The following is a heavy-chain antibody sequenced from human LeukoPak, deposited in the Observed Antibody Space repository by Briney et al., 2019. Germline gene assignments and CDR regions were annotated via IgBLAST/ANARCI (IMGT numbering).Heavy chain of an antibody. Sequence: KPSETLSLTCTVSGGSISSYYWSWIRQPPGKGLERIGYIYYSGSTNYNPSLKSRVTISVDTSKNQFSLKLSSVTAADTAVYYCARTTEAHSWRTRYYDYYMDVWGKGTTVTVSS. CDR3: ARTTEAHSWRTRYYDYYMDV. CDR2: IYYSGST. V-gene: IGHV4-59*01. D-gene: IGHD6-13*01. J-gene: IGHJ6*03. CDR1: GGSISSYY.